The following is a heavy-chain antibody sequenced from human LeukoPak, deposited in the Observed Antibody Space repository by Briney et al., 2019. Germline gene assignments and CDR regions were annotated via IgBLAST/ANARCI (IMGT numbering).Heavy chain of an antibody. CDR1: GFTFSSYE. Sequence: GGSLRLSCAASGFTFSSYEMNWVRQAPGKGLEWVSYISSSGTTIYYADSVKGRSTISRDNAKNSLYLQMNSLRAEDTAVYYCARRYCSSTSCLIDYWGQGTLVTVSS. V-gene: IGHV3-48*03. CDR3: ARRYCSSTSCLIDY. D-gene: IGHD2-2*01. CDR2: ISSSGTTI. J-gene: IGHJ4*02.